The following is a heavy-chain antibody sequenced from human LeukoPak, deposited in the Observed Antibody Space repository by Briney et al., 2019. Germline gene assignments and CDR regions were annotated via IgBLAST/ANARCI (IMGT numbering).Heavy chain of an antibody. CDR3: ANGIEYNNSWTYDY. CDR2: ISNTGRST. D-gene: IGHD2/OR15-2a*01. J-gene: IGHJ4*01. Sequence: GGSLRLSCAASGFTFNNYAMNWVRQAPGKGLEWVSAISNTGRSTYYADSVKGRFTISRDNSKNTVFLQINSVRAEDTAVYYCANGIEYNNSWTYDYWGHRTLVTVSS. V-gene: IGHV3-23*01. CDR1: GFTFNNYA.